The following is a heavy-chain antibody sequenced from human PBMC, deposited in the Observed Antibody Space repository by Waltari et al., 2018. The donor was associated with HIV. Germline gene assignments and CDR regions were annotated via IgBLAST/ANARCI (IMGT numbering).Heavy chain of an antibody. J-gene: IGHJ4*02. Sequence: DVQLVESGGGLVQPGGSLRLSCSASGLPVIANYVGWVRQAPGKGLEWVSLITHLGATFYADSVRARFTISRDTSMNTVHLQMDSLRAGDTAVYYCVRERNTIKTTSYYFDYWGQGTLVTVSS. CDR3: VRERNTIKTTSYYFDY. CDR1: GLPVIANY. V-gene: IGHV3-66*01. CDR2: ITHLGAT. D-gene: IGHD1-1*01.